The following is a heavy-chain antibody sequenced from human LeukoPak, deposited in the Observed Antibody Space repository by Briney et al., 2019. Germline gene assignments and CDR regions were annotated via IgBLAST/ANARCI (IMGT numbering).Heavy chain of an antibody. Sequence: GESLKISCKGSGYSFTSSWIGWVRQMPGKGLEWMGIIYPGDSDAKYSPSFRGQVTISADKSITTAYLQWNSLKASDTAMYYCARVAYDSSGHYYGFDYWGQGTLVTVSS. CDR2: IYPGDSDA. V-gene: IGHV5-51*01. CDR1: GYSFTSSW. J-gene: IGHJ4*02. D-gene: IGHD3-22*01. CDR3: ARVAYDSSGHYYGFDY.